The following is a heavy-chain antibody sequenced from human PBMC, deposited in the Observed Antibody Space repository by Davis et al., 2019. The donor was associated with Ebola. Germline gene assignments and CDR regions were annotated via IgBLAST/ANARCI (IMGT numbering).Heavy chain of an antibody. CDR1: GGSISSYY. D-gene: IGHD6-19*01. V-gene: IGHV4-59*12. CDR2: IYYSGST. CDR3: ARLPSEVAGLDY. J-gene: IGHJ4*02. Sequence: MPSETLSLTCTVSGGSISSYYWSWIRQPPGKGLEWIGYIYYSGSTNYNPSLKSRVTISVDTSKNQFSLKLTSVTAADTAVYYCARLPSEVAGLDYWGQGTLVTVSS.